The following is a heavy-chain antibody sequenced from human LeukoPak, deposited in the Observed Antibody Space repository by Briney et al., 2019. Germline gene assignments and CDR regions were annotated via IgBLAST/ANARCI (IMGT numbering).Heavy chain of an antibody. CDR2: IYYSGST. J-gene: IGHJ4*02. D-gene: IGHD3-9*01. Sequence: SETLSLTCTVSGGSISSYYWSWIRQPPGKGLEWIGYIYYSGSTNYNPSLTSRVTISVDTSKNQFSLKLSSVTAADTAVYYCASTIDWSFDYWGQGTLVTVSS. V-gene: IGHV4-59*01. CDR3: ASTIDWSFDY. CDR1: GGSISSYY.